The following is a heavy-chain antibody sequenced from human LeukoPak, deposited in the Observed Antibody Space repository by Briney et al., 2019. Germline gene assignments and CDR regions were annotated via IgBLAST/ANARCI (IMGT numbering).Heavy chain of an antibody. J-gene: IGHJ4*02. V-gene: IGHV3-23*01. CDR1: GFTFSSYA. CDR2: ISGSGGST. Sequence: PGGSLRLSCAASGFTFSSYAMSWVRQAPGKGLEWVSAISGSGGSTYYADSVKGRFTISRDNSKNTLYLQMNSLRAEDTAVYYCAKDLIQFRGIFGIVVVALDYWGQGTLVTVSS. D-gene: IGHD2-15*01. CDR3: AKDLIQFRGIFGIVVVALDY.